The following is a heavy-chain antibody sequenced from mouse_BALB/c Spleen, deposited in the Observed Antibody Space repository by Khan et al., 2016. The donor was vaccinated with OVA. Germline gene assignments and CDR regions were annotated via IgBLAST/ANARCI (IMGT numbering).Heavy chain of an antibody. D-gene: IGHD6-1*01. CDR1: GFTFSSYA. J-gene: IGHJ2*01. Sequence: EVQLVESGGGLVKPGGSLKLSCAASGFTFSSYAMSWVRQTPETRLEWVASISSGGFTYYPDSVKGRFTISRDIARDILYLQMSSLRAEDTAMYYCAEGLFLNYFDYRDQGTTLTVSS. CDR3: AEGLFLNYFDY. CDR2: ISSGGFT. V-gene: IGHV5-6-5*01.